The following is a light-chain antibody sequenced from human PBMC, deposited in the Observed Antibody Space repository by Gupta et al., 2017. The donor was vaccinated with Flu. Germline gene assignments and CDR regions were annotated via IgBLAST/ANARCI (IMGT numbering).Light chain of an antibody. J-gene: IGLJ3*02. CDR2: KDS. V-gene: IGLV3-16*01. Sequence: SYDLTQPPSVSVSLGQMARITCSGEDLPNKYAYWYQQKTGQLPWLMIHKDSGSPAGTPGRFSGSSAGTMVTVTISGVQAEDEADYYCLSAASSGAWVFGGGTKLTVL. CDR3: LSAASSGAWV. CDR1: DLPNKY.